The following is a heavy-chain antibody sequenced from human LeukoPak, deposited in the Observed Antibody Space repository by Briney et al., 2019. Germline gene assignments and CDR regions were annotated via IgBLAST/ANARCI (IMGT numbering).Heavy chain of an antibody. CDR1: GFSLSTSGVG. Sequence: SGPTLVKPTQTLSLTCTFSGFSLSTSGVGVGWIRQPPGKALEWLALIYWDDDKRYNPSLKSRLTITKDTSKNQVVLTMTNMDPVDTATYYCAHRQEFTMVRGVIIKLRYFDYWGQGTLVTVSS. CDR2: IYWDDDK. D-gene: IGHD3-10*01. J-gene: IGHJ4*02. CDR3: AHRQEFTMVRGVIIKLRYFDY. V-gene: IGHV2-5*02.